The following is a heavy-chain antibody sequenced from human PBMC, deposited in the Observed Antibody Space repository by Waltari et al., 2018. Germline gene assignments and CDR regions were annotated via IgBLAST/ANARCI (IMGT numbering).Heavy chain of an antibody. V-gene: IGHV4-34*01. D-gene: IGHD3-22*01. CDR3: ARASWYYDSSGYGWFDP. Sequence: QVQLQQWGAGLLKPSETLSLTCAVYGGSFSGYYWSWIRQPPGKGLEWIGEINHSGSTTYNPSLKSRVTISVDTSKNQFSLKLSSVTAADTAVYYCARASWYYDSSGYGWFDPWGQGTLVTVSS. CDR2: INHSGST. CDR1: GGSFSGYY. J-gene: IGHJ5*02.